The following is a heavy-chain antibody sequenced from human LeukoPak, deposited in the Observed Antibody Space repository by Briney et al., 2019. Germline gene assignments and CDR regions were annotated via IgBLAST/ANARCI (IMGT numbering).Heavy chain of an antibody. Sequence: GRSLRLSCAASGFTFSSYAMSWVRQAPGKGLEWVSAISGSGGSTYYADSVKGRFTISRDNSKNTLYLQMNSLRAEDTAVYYCAKNAFRIVATILYYYYGMDVWGQGTTVTVSS. CDR3: AKNAFRIVATILYYYYGMDV. V-gene: IGHV3-23*01. D-gene: IGHD5-12*01. CDR1: GFTFSSYA. CDR2: ISGSGGST. J-gene: IGHJ6*02.